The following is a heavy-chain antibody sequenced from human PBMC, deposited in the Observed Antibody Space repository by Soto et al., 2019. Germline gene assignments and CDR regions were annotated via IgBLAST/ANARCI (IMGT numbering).Heavy chain of an antibody. Sequence: ASVKVSCKVSGYTLTELSMHWVRQAPGKGLEWMGGFDPEDGETIYAQKFQGRVTMTDDTSTDTAYMELSSLRSEDTAVYYCATDQLHYDFWSGYLNWGQGTLVTVSS. D-gene: IGHD3-3*01. J-gene: IGHJ4*02. CDR1: GYTLTELS. CDR3: ATDQLHYDFWSGYLN. CDR2: FDPEDGET. V-gene: IGHV1-24*01.